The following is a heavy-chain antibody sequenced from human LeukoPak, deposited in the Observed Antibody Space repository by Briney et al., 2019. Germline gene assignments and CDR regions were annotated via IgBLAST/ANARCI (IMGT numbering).Heavy chain of an antibody. CDR3: ARDLIPLYYDSSGWFDP. D-gene: IGHD3-22*01. Sequence: ASVKVSCKASGYTFTDYYMHWVRQAPGQGLEWMGRINPNSGGTNYAQKFQGRVTMTRDTSISTAYMELSRLRSGDTAVYYCARDLIPLYYDSSGWFDPWGQGTLVTVSS. V-gene: IGHV1-2*06. CDR1: GYTFTDYY. J-gene: IGHJ5*02. CDR2: INPNSGGT.